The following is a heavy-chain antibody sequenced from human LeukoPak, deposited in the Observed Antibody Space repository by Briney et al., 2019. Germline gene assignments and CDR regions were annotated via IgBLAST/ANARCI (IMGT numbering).Heavy chain of an antibody. V-gene: IGHV3-48*03. D-gene: IGHD2-15*01. Sequence: GGSLRLSCAASGFTFSSYEMNWVRQAPGKGLEWVSYISSSGSTIYYADSVKGRFTISRDNAKNSLYLQMNSLRAEDTAVYYCARGVVARGLDYWGQGTLVTVSP. CDR3: ARGVVARGLDY. J-gene: IGHJ4*02. CDR2: ISSSGSTI. CDR1: GFTFSSYE.